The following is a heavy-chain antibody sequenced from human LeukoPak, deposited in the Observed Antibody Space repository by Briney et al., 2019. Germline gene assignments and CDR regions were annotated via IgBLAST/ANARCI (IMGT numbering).Heavy chain of an antibody. D-gene: IGHD6-19*01. CDR1: GYTFTGYY. J-gene: IGHJ4*02. Sequence: ASVKVSCRASGYTFTGYYMHWVRQAPGQGLEWMGWINPNSGGTNYAQKFQGRVTMTRDTSISTAYMELSGLRSDDAAVYYCARATIAVAGVDYWGQGTLVTVSS. V-gene: IGHV1-2*02. CDR2: INPNSGGT. CDR3: ARATIAVAGVDY.